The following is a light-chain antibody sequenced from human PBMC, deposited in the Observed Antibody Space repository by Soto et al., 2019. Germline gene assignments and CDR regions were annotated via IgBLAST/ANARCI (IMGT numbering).Light chain of an antibody. J-gene: IGKJ4*01. CDR2: DAS. CDR1: QSITNS. CDR3: QQRSNWPSVT. Sequence: ESVLTQSPATLSLSPGDRATLSCRASQSITNSLAWYRHQPGQPPRLLIHDASKRATGIPARFIGSGSGTHFTPTISSLEPEDFGLYYCQQRSNWPSVTFGGGTKVDIK. V-gene: IGKV3-11*01.